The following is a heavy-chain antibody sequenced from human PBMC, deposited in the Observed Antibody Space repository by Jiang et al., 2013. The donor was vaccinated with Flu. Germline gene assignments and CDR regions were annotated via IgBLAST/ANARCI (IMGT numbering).Heavy chain of an antibody. CDR2: ISAYNGNT. V-gene: IGHV1-18*01. J-gene: IGHJ6*02. CDR3: ARAASGAGYCSSTSCYGMDV. D-gene: IGHD2-2*01. Sequence: GAEVKKPGASVKVSCKASGYTFTSYGISWVRQAPGQGLEWMGWISAYNGNTNYAQKLQGRVTMTTDTSTSTAYMELRSLRSDDTAVYYCARAASGAGYCSSTSCYGMDVVGPKGPRSPS. CDR1: GYTFTSYG.